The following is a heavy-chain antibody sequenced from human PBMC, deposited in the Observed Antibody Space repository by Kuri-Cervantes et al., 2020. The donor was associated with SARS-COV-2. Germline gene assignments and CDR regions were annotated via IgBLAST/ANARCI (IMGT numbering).Heavy chain of an antibody. CDR3: VKGVHFYYYGMDV. Sequence: GGSLRLSCAASGFAFDDYTFHWVRQGPGKGLEWVALIASDGGGTFYADSVKGRFTISRGNSKNSLYLQMNSLRTEDTAFYYCVKGVHFYYYGMDVWGQGTPVTVSS. CDR1: GFAFDDYT. CDR2: IASDGGGT. V-gene: IGHV3-43*01. J-gene: IGHJ6*02.